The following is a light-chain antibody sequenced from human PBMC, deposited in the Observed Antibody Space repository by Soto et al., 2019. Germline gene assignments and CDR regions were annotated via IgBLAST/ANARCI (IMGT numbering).Light chain of an antibody. J-gene: IGKJ5*01. V-gene: IGKV3-20*01. Sequence: EIVLTKSQGTLSLSPGERATLSCRASQSVSSSFLAWYQQKVGQAPRLLIYGASSRATGIPDRFSGSGSGTDFTLTISRLEPEDFAVYYCQQYGSSPRTFGQGTRLEIK. CDR3: QQYGSSPRT. CDR2: GAS. CDR1: QSVSSSF.